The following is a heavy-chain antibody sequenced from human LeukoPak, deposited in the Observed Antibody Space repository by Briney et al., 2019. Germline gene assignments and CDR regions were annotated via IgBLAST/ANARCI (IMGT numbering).Heavy chain of an antibody. Sequence: PSETLSLTCAVSGGSISSGGYSWSWIRQPPGKGLEWIGYIYYSGSTYYNPSLKSRVTISVDTSKNQFSLKLSSVTAADTAVYYCARRSLGGGYYDYWGQGTLVTVSS. J-gene: IGHJ4*02. CDR1: GGSISSGGYS. D-gene: IGHD3-22*01. CDR2: IYYSGST. V-gene: IGHV4-30-4*07. CDR3: ARRSLGGGYYDY.